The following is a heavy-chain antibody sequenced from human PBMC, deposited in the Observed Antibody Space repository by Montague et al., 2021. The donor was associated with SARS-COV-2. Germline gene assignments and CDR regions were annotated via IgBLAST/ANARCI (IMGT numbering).Heavy chain of an antibody. CDR2: IYYSGST. Sequence: SETLSLTCTVSGGSISSSSYYWVWIRQPPGKGLEWIGSIYYSGSTYYNPSLKSRVTISVYTSKNQFSLKLSSVTAADTAVYYCARLLLYCSSTSCYEARFDPWGQGTLVTVSS. CDR3: ARLLLYCSSTSCYEARFDP. V-gene: IGHV4-39*01. D-gene: IGHD2-2*01. J-gene: IGHJ5*02. CDR1: GGSISSSSYY.